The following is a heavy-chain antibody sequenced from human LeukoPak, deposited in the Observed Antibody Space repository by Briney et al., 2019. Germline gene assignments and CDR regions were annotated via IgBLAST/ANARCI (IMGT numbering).Heavy chain of an antibody. V-gene: IGHV3-23*01. Sequence: GGSLRLSCAASGFSLSTYGVSWVRQPPGKGLEWVSGITGTGGSTYYADSVKGRFTVSRDTSKNPLYLQMNSLRAEDTAIYYCAKDHGTAVAGFYYWGQGTLVTVSS. CDR2: ITGTGGST. D-gene: IGHD6-19*01. J-gene: IGHJ4*02. CDR3: AKDHGTAVAGFYY. CDR1: GFSLSTYG.